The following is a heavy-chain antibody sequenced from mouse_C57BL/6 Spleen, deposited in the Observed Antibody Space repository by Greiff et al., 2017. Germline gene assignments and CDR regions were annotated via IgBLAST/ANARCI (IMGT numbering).Heavy chain of an antibody. CDR2: IDPNSGGT. J-gene: IGHJ1*03. CDR3: AREENSFYDYPYWYFDV. CDR1: GYTFTSYW. V-gene: IGHV1-72*01. D-gene: IGHD2-4*01. Sequence: VQLQQPGAELVKPGASVKLSCKASGYTFTSYWMHWVKQRPGRGLEWIGRIDPNSGGTKYNEKFKGKATLTVDKPSSTAYMQLSSLTSEDSAVYDCAREENSFYDYPYWYFDVWGTGTTVTVSS.